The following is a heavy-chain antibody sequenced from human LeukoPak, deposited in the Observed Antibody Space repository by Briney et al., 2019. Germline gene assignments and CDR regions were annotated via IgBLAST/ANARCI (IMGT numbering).Heavy chain of an antibody. D-gene: IGHD4-17*01. CDR2: ISSTSGYI. CDR1: GFTFTNYR. V-gene: IGHV3-21*01. J-gene: IGHJ3*02. CDR3: ARENGDYADAFDI. Sequence: GGSLRLSCAASGFTFTNYRMTRVRQAPGKGLEWVSSISSTSGYIFYADSVQGRFTISRDNAKSSLYLQMNSLRAEDTAVYYCARENGDYADAFDIWGQGTMVTVSS.